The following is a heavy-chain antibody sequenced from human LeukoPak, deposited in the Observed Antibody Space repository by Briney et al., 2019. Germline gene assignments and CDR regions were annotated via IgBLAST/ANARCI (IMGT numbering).Heavy chain of an antibody. V-gene: IGHV5-51*01. J-gene: IGHJ4*02. CDR2: IYPGDSDT. D-gene: IGHD3-22*01. CDR3: ARRDSSGYFYFDY. CDR1: GYSFSSYW. Sequence: GESLKISCQGSGYSFSSYWIGWVGQMPGKSVEWMGIIYPGDSDTRYCPYFQGQGTISADKSISTAYLQWSSLKASDTAIYYCARRDSSGYFYFDYWGQGTLVTVSS.